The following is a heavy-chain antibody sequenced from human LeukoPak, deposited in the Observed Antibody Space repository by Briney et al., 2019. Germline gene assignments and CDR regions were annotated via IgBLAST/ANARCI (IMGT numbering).Heavy chain of an antibody. CDR1: GVSISTYY. D-gene: IGHD3-22*01. CDR2: IYNSGST. V-gene: IGHV4-59*01. J-gene: IGHJ3*02. Sequence: PSETLSLTCTVSGVSISTYYWSWIRQPPGKGLEWIAYIYNSGSTNYNPSLKSRVTISADTSKNRFSLRLSSVTAADTAVYYCARIYYDSGAYYRRAFDIWGQGTMVTVSS. CDR3: ARIYYDSGAYYRRAFDI.